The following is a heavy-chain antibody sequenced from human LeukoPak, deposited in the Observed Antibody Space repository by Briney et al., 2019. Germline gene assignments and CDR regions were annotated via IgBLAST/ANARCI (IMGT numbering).Heavy chain of an antibody. J-gene: IGHJ3*02. CDR1: GGSISSYH. V-gene: IGHV4-59*01. D-gene: IGHD3-22*01. CDR3: ARARNYYDSSDYYYEGDAFDI. CDR2: IYYSGST. Sequence: SETLSLTCTVSGGSISSYHWSWTRQPPGKGLECIGYIYYSGSTHYNPSLKSRVTMSVDTSKNQFSLKLSSVTAADTAVYFCARARNYYDSSDYYYEGDAFDIWGQGTMVTVSS.